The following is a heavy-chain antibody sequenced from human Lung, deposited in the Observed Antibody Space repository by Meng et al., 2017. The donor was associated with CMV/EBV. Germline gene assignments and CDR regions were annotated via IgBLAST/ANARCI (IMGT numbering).Heavy chain of an antibody. Sequence: SXKISXAASGLSFSSYAMYWVRQAPGKGPEWVAVISYDGSNQYYADAVKGRFTISRDNSKNTLFLQMNSLRAEDTAVYYCARDSAVSQVWSWPRATHHYGREVWGQGTXVNVYS. V-gene: IGHV3-30-3*01. D-gene: IGHD5-18*01. CDR3: ARDSAVSQVWSWPRATHHYGREV. CDR2: ISYDGSNQ. J-gene: IGHJ6*02. CDR1: GLSFSSYA.